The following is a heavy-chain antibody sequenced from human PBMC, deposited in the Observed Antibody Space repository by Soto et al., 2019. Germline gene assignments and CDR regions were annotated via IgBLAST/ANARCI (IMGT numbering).Heavy chain of an antibody. V-gene: IGHV1-3*04. Sequence: GASVKVSCKASGFTFSHHSIRWVRQAPGQRLEWMGWINSDTGYTKYSQKFQARLTITWDSSAKTAYMELSSLQSEDTAVYYCVRGKEAGVWFDPWGQGTLVTVSS. D-gene: IGHD3-10*01. CDR2: INSDTGYT. CDR1: GFTFSHHS. CDR3: VRGKEAGVWFDP. J-gene: IGHJ5*02.